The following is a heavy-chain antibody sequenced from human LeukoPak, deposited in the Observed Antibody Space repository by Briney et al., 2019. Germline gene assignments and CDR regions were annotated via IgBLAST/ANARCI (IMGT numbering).Heavy chain of an antibody. CDR1: GFTFSSYS. CDR2: ISSSSSYI. J-gene: IGHJ4*02. Sequence: PGGSLRLSCAASGFTFSSYSMSWVRQAPGKGLEWVSSISSSSSYIYYADSVKGRFTISRDNAKNSLYLQMNSLRAEDTAVYYCARVFELRYFDWLPWYLDYWGQGTLVTVSS. V-gene: IGHV3-21*01. CDR3: ARVFELRYFDWLPWYLDY. D-gene: IGHD3-9*01.